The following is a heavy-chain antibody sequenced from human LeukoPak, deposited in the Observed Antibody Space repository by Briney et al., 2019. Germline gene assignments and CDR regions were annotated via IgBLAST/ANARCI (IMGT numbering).Heavy chain of an antibody. J-gene: IGHJ6*02. Sequence: PGGSLRLSCAASGFTFSSYSMNWVRQAPGKGPEWVSSISSSSSYIYYADSVKGRFTISRDNAKNSLYLQMNSLRAEDTAVYYCARDRSAAGTARGYYYYGMDVWGQGTTVTVSS. CDR1: GFTFSSYS. CDR3: ARDRSAAGTARGYYYYGMDV. D-gene: IGHD6-13*01. V-gene: IGHV3-21*01. CDR2: ISSSSSYI.